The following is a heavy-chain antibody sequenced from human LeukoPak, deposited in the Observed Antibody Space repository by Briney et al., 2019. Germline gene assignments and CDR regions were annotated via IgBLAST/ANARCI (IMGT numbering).Heavy chain of an antibody. CDR3: ALHHGSYYVGGWYAP. Sequence: PVRSLRLSCAASGFTFSSDDMSSGRQSPGKGLWWGSGISGSVGSTYYADSLKVRFTSSRDNSRNTLYLQMNIWRADHTPAYYGALHHGSYYVGGWYAPCGQGTLVT. CDR1: GFTFSSDD. CDR2: ISGSVGST. D-gene: IGHD1-26*01. J-gene: IGHJ5*02. V-gene: IGHV3-23*01.